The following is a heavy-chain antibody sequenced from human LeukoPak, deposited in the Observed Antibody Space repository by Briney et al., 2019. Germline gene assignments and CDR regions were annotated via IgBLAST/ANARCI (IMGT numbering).Heavy chain of an antibody. CDR2: ISGSGGST. J-gene: IGHJ1*01. CDR1: GFTFSSYA. V-gene: IGHV3-23*01. Sequence: PGGSLRLSCAASGFTFSSYAMSWVRQAPGKGLEWVSAISGSGGSTYYADSVRGRFTISRDNSKNTLYLQMNSLRAEDTAVYYCAKGTWQQLVYVYFQHWGQGTLVTVSS. CDR3: AKGTWQQLVYVYFQH. D-gene: IGHD6-13*01.